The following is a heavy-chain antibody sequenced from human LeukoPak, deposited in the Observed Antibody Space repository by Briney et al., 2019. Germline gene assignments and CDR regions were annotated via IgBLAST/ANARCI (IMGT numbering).Heavy chain of an antibody. J-gene: IGHJ6*02. CDR1: GFTFISYW. CDR2: IKQDGSEK. CDR3: ARDSIAAAGNYYHYGLDV. D-gene: IGHD6-13*01. V-gene: IGHV3-7*05. Sequence: GGSLRLSCAASGFTFISYWMSWVRQAPGKGLEWVANIKQDGSEKYYVDSVKGRFTISRDNAKNSLYLQMNSLRAEDTAVYYCARDSIAAAGNYYHYGLDVWGQGTTVTVSS.